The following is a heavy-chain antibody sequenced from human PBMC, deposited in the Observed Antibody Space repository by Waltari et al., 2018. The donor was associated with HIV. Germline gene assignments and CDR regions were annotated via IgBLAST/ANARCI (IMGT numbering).Heavy chain of an antibody. CDR2: INWNGGST. Sequence: EVQLVESGGGVVRPGGSLRLSCAASGFTFDDYGMSWVRQAPGTGLEWVSGINWNGGSTGYADSVKGRFTISRDNAKNSLYLQMNSLRAEDTALYYCARDRGHDYGGNTPYYFDYWGQGTLVTVSS. V-gene: IGHV3-20*04. J-gene: IGHJ4*02. CDR1: GFTFDDYG. D-gene: IGHD4-17*01. CDR3: ARDRGHDYGGNTPYYFDY.